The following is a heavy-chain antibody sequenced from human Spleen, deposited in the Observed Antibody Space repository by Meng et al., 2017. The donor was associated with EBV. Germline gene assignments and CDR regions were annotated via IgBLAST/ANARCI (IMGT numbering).Heavy chain of an antibody. CDR3: AILWAPVDY. J-gene: IGHJ4*02. CDR1: GGSITSANW. V-gene: IGHV4-4*02. CDR2: IFHSGST. Sequence: QGQRQELGPGLVKPSGTLSLPCAVSGGSITSANWWTWVRQPPGKGLEWIGEIFHSGSTNYNPSLKSRVTMSVDKSKNQFSLNLRSVTAADTAVYYCAILWAPVDYWGQGALVTVSS. D-gene: IGHD3-16*01.